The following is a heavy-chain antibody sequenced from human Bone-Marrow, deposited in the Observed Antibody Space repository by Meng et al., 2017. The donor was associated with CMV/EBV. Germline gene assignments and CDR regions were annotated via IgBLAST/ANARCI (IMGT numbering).Heavy chain of an antibody. D-gene: IGHD6-19*01. CDR2: ISWNSGSI. V-gene: IGHV3-9*01. Sequence: GGSLRLSCAASGFTFDDYAMHWVRQAPGKGLEWVPGISWNSGSIGYADSVKGRFTISRDNAKNSLYLQMNSLRAEDTALYYCAKDIRRAVAGTLDYWGQGTLVTVSS. J-gene: IGHJ4*02. CDR3: AKDIRRAVAGTLDY. CDR1: GFTFDDYA.